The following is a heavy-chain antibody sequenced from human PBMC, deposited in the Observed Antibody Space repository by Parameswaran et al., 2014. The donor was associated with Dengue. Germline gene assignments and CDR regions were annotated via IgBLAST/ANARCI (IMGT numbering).Heavy chain of an antibody. V-gene: IGHV2-70*01. CDR3: ARFHYYGSGSDIDY. Sequence: ARWIRQPPGKALEWLALIDWDDDKYYSTSLKTRLTISKGTSKNQVVLTMTNMDPVDTATYYCARFHYYGSGSDIDYWGPGEPWSPSPQ. J-gene: IGHJ4*02. CDR2: IDWDDDK. D-gene: IGHD3-10*01.